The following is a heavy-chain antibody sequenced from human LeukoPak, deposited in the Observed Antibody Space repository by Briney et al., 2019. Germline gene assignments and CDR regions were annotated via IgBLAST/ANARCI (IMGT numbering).Heavy chain of an antibody. J-gene: IGHJ4*02. D-gene: IGHD2-15*01. V-gene: IGHV3-30-3*01. CDR1: GFTFSSYA. CDR2: ISYDGSNK. Sequence: GRSLRLSCAASGFTFSSYAMHWVHQAPGKGLEWVAVISYDGSNKYYADSVKGRFTTSRDNSKNTLYLQMNSLRAEDTAVYYCAREDYCSGGSCYPAVAYWGQGTLVTVSS. CDR3: AREDYCSGGSCYPAVAY.